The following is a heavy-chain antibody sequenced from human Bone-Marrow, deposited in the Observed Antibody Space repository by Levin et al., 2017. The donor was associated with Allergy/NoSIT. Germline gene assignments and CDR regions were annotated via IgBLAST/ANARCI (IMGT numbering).Heavy chain of an antibody. Sequence: KTSETLSLTCTVSGGSISDGDYYWSWIRQSPEKGLEWIGYIYHSGNTFYNPSLQSRISISVDTSKSQFSLRLNSVTAADTAVYYCARTMTFVLSFDPWGQGTQVTVSS. CDR3: ARTMTFVLSFDP. CDR1: GGSISDGDYY. CDR2: IYHSGNT. D-gene: IGHD2/OR15-2a*01. V-gene: IGHV4-30-4*01. J-gene: IGHJ5*02.